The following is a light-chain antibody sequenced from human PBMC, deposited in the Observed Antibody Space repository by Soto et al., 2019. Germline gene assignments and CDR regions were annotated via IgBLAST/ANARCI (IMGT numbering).Light chain of an antibody. J-gene: IGLJ2*01. CDR3: QSYDSSLNSRV. CDR2: ANN. Sequence: QSVLTQPPSVSGAPGQRVTMSCTGSSSNVGAGYDVHWYQQLPGTAPKLLIYANNNRPSGVPDRFSGSKSGTSASLAISGLQAEDEADYYGQSYDSSLNSRVFGGGTKLTVL. V-gene: IGLV1-40*01. CDR1: SSNVGAGYD.